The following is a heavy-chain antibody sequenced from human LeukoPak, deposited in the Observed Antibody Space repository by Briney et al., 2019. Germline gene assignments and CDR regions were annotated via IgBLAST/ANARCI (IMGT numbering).Heavy chain of an antibody. CDR1: GLTLSNYW. J-gene: IGHJ4*02. V-gene: IGHV3-7*03. D-gene: IGHD4-17*01. Sequence: GGSLRLSCAVCGLTLSNYWRSELRQPPGRGLEGVANINQEGRQKFSVDSVKGRFTISRDNAKNSLSLQMNSLRVEDRAVYYCARAWFGGDYNRFDYWGQGTLVTVSS. CDR3: ARAWFGGDYNRFDY. CDR2: INQEGRQK.